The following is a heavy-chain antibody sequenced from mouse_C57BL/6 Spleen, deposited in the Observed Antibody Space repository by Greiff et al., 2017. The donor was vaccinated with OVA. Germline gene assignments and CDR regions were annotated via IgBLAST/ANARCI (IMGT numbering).Heavy chain of an antibody. CDR3: ASAPYYGSSWGYFDV. J-gene: IGHJ1*03. D-gene: IGHD1-1*01. V-gene: IGHV1-52*01. CDR2: IDPSDSET. CDR1: GYTFTSYW. Sequence: QVQLQQPGAELVRPGSSVKPSCKASGYTFTSYWMHWVKQRPIQGLEWIGNIDPSDSETHYNQKFKDKATLTVDKSSSTAYMQLSSLTSEDSAVYYCASAPYYGSSWGYFDVWGTGTTVTVSS.